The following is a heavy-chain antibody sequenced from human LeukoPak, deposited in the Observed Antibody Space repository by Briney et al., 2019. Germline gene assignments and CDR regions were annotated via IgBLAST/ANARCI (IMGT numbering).Heavy chain of an antibody. D-gene: IGHD2-21*02. CDR1: GFTFSNYG. CDR3: AKEPLYCGGDCYEPLDY. CDR2: ISGSGGST. J-gene: IGHJ4*02. Sequence: GGSLRLSCAASGFTFSNYGMSWVRQAPGKGLEWVSRISGSGGSTYYADSVKGRFTISRDNSKNTLYLQMNSLRAEDTAVYYCAKEPLYCGGDCYEPLDYWGQGTLVPVS. V-gene: IGHV3-23*01.